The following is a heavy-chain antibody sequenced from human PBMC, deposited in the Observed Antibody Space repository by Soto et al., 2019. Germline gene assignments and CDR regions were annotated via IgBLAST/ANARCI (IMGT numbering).Heavy chain of an antibody. Sequence: SETLSLTCAVYGGSFSGYYWSWIRQPPGKGLEWIGEINHSGSTNYNPSLKSRVTISVDTSKNQFSLKLSSVTAADTAVYYCARVFGRITIFGVVIKSRWFDPWGQGTLVTVSS. CDR2: INHSGST. J-gene: IGHJ5*02. V-gene: IGHV4-34*01. D-gene: IGHD3-3*01. CDR1: GGSFSGYY. CDR3: ARVFGRITIFGVVIKSRWFDP.